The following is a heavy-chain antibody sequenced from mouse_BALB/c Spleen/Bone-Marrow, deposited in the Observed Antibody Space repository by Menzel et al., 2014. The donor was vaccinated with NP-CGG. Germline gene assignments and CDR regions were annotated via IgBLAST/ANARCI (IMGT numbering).Heavy chain of an antibody. CDR2: IYPGGGYT. CDR1: GYTFTNYW. V-gene: IGHV1-63*02. Sequence: QVQLQQSGAELVRPGTSVKISCKASGYTFTNYWLGWVKQRPGHGLEWIGDIYPGGGYTDYNEKFKGKATLTADTSSSTAYMQLSSLTSEDSAVYFCAREIITTRAMDYWGQGTSVTVSS. CDR3: AREIITTRAMDY. D-gene: IGHD2-12*01. J-gene: IGHJ4*01.